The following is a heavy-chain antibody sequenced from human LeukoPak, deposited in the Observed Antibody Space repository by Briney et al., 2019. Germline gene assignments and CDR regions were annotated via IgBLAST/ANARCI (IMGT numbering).Heavy chain of an antibody. V-gene: IGHV1-2*02. J-gene: IGHJ4*02. CDR1: GYTFNRYY. CDR2: LNTNNCST. CDR3: ARVDGGECYYFDY. D-gene: IGHD2-8*02. Sequence: ASVKVSCKASGYTFNRYYMQWVRQAPAQGIEWMGCLNTNNCSTNYAQKFQGSVTMTLNTSISTGYMELSSLRSDDTAIYFCARVDGGECYYFDYWGQGTLVTVFS.